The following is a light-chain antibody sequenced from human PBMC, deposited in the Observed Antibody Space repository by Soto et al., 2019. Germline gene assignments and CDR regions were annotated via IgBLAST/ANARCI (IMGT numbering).Light chain of an antibody. CDR3: AAWDDSLNGYYV. CDR1: SSKIGSNT. J-gene: IGLJ1*01. Sequence: QSVLTQPPSASGNPGQRVTISCSGSSSKIGSNTVNWYQQLPGTAPKLLIYSNNQRPSGVPDRFSGSKSGTSASLAISGLQSEDEADYYCAAWDDSLNGYYVFGTGTTLTVL. CDR2: SNN. V-gene: IGLV1-44*01.